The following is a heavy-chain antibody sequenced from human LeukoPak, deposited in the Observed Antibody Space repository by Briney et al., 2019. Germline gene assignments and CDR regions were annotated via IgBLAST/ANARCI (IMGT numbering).Heavy chain of an antibody. Sequence: PGGSLRLSCSASGFTFSAYWMTWVRQAPGKGLEWVANIKQDGSEKYYVDSVRGRFSISRDNAKNALYLQMDNLRGDDTGVYYCARDRQGSGLWGQGALVIVSS. V-gene: IGHV3-7*01. CDR3: ARDRQGSGL. CDR2: IKQDGSEK. CDR1: GFTFSAYW. J-gene: IGHJ4*02. D-gene: IGHD6-25*01.